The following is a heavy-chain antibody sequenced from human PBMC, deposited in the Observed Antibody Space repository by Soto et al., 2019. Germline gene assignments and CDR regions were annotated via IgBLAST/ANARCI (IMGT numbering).Heavy chain of an antibody. CDR2: FIPIFGTS. CDR3: ARGEGYYDSSGLEYYHGMDV. CDR1: GGTFRSHA. D-gene: IGHD3-22*01. V-gene: IGHV1-69*01. Sequence: QVQLEQSGAEVKKPGSSVKVSCKASGGTFRSHAIAWVRQAPGQGLEWMGDFIPIFGTSNYAQKFQGRISMTADESRTTAYMELSTVTDEDTATYYCARGEGYYDSSGLEYYHGMDVWGQGTTLTVSS. J-gene: IGHJ6*02.